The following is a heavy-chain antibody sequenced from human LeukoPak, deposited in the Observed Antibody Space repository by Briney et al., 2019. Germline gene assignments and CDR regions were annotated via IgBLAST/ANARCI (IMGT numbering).Heavy chain of an antibody. Sequence: GGSLRPSCLISAFTFGSNWMSWVRQAPGKGLEWVANINPDGSVKYYVDSVEGRFTISRDNAKNSLYLQMNSLRVEDTAVYFCARGDSGDWSFDPWDQGTLVTVSS. CDR2: INPDGSVK. V-gene: IGHV3-7*01. D-gene: IGHD6-19*01. J-gene: IGHJ5*02. CDR1: AFTFGSNW. CDR3: ARGDSGDWSFDP.